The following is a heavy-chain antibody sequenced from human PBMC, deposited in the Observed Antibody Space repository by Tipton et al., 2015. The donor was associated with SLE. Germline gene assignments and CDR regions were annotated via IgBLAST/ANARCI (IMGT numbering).Heavy chain of an antibody. CDR2: INPSGGST. V-gene: IGHV1-46*01. CDR3: ARVRVGYCSSTSCYTYMDV. J-gene: IGHJ6*03. D-gene: IGHD2-2*02. Sequence: QLVQSGAEVKKPGASVKVSCKASGYTFTSYYMHWVRQAPGQGLEWMGIINPSGGSTSYAQKFQGRVTMTRDTSTSTVYMELSSLRSEDTAVYYCARVRVGYCSSTSCYTYMDVWGKGTTVTVSS. CDR1: GYTFTSYY.